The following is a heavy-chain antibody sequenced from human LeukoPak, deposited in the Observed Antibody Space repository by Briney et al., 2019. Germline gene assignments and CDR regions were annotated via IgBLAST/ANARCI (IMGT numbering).Heavy chain of an antibody. D-gene: IGHD3-16*01. Sequence: GSSVKVSCKASGGTFSSYAISWVRQAPGQGLEWMGLINPNSGGTNYAQKFQGRVTMTRDTSISTAYMELSRLRSDDTAVYYCARLGGARGSYWGQGTLVTVSS. CDR3: ARLGGARGSY. CDR2: INPNSGGT. J-gene: IGHJ4*02. V-gene: IGHV1-2*02. CDR1: GGTFSSYA.